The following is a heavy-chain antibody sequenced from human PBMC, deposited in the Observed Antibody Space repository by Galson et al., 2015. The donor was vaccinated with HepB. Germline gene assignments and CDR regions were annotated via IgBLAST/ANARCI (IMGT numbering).Heavy chain of an antibody. V-gene: IGHV3-23*01. D-gene: IGHD4-17*01. J-gene: IGHJ4*02. CDR1: GFTFSSYA. CDR3: TKGGAHGDPSPYYFDY. Sequence: SLRLSCAASGFTFSSYAMSWVRQAPGKGLEWVSAISGSASSTYFADSVKGRSTISRDNSKNTLYLQVNSLRAEDAAVYYCTKGGAHGDPSPYYFDYWGQGTLVTVSS. CDR2: ISGSASST.